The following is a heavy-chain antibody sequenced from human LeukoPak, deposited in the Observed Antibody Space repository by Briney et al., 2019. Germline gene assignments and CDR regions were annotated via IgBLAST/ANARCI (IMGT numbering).Heavy chain of an antibody. Sequence: GGSLRLSCAASGFTFGSYWMSWVRQAPGKGLEWVANIKQDGSEKYYVDSVKGRFTISRDNAKNSLYLQMNSLRVEDTAVYYCATSGSISITIFGVVIEPFDYWGQGTLVTVSS. CDR2: IKQDGSEK. D-gene: IGHD3-3*01. CDR3: ATSGSISITIFGVVIEPFDY. J-gene: IGHJ4*02. V-gene: IGHV3-7*01. CDR1: GFTFGSYW.